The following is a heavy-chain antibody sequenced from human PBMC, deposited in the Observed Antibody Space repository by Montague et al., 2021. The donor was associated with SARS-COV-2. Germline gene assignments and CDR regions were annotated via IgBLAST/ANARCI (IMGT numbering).Heavy chain of an antibody. CDR3: ARDPRYDSSGYYLGSAFDI. CDR1: GGSISSGGYY. D-gene: IGHD3-22*01. Sequence: TLSLTCTVSGGSISSGGYYWSWIRQHPGKGLEWVGYIYYSGSTXYNPSLKSRVTISVDTSKNQFSLKLSSVTAADTAVYSCARDPRYDSSGYYLGSAFDIWGQGTMVTVSS. V-gene: IGHV4-31*03. CDR2: IYYSGST. J-gene: IGHJ3*02.